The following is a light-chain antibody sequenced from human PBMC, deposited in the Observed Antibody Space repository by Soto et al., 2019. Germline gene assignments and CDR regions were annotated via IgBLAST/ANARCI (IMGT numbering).Light chain of an antibody. CDR2: EVS. Sequence: QSALTQPPSASGSPGQSVTISCTGSSSEVGGYNYVSWYQQHPGKAPKLMIYEVSKRPSGVPDRLSGSKSGNTASLTVSGLQAEDEADYYCGSYGGSNTVVFGGGTKVTVL. J-gene: IGLJ2*01. CDR1: SSEVGGYNY. V-gene: IGLV2-8*01. CDR3: GSYGGSNTVV.